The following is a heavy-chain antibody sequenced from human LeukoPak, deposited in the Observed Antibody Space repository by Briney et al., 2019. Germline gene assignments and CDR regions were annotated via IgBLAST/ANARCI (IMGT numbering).Heavy chain of an antibody. D-gene: IGHD5-24*01. CDR1: GFTFSSYG. V-gene: IGHV3-33*06. J-gene: IGHJ4*02. CDR2: IWNDGSNK. Sequence: GGSLRLSCAASGFTFSSYGMHWVRQAPGNGLEGLAVIWNDGSNKYYADSVKGRFTISRDNFKNTLFLQMNSLRAEDTAVYYCAKDREMATMSEYYFDYRGQGTLVTVSS. CDR3: AKDREMATMSEYYFDY.